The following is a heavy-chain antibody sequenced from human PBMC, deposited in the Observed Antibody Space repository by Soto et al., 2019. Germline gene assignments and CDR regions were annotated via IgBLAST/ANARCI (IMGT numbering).Heavy chain of an antibody. CDR2: IDPSDSYS. Sequence: ESMNSSCKGSGYNCTSYWISWVRQMPGKGLEWMGRIDPSDSYSNYSPSFQGPGNISADKSISTAYMPWSSLKASDTAMYYCARLSMYTSGCSYAFDYWGHGDLVPVSP. J-gene: IGHJ4*01. CDR1: GYNCTSYW. D-gene: IGHD6-19*01. CDR3: ARLSMYTSGCSYAFDY. V-gene: IGHV5-10-1*01.